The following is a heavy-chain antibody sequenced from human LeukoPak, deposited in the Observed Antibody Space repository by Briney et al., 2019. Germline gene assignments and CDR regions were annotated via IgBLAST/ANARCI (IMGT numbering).Heavy chain of an antibody. V-gene: IGHV4-39*01. CDR1: GFTFSSYF. CDR3: AKSGHSYYYTPGDFS. J-gene: IGHJ5*02. Sequence: PGGSLRLSCAASGFTFSSYFMTWVRQPPGKGLEWIATIYYTGSTNYNPSLKTRVTISLDTSRNQFSLRLTSVTAADTAVYYCAKSGHSYYYTPGDFSWGQGTLVTVSS. D-gene: IGHD3-22*01. CDR2: IYYTGST.